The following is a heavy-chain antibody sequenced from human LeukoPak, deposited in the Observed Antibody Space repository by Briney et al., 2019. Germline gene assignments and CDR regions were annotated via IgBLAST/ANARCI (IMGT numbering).Heavy chain of an antibody. CDR3: AKVIVVVITVFDY. J-gene: IGHJ4*02. Sequence: RGSLRLSCAASGFTFSSYAMSWVRQAPGKGLEWVSAISGSGGSTYYADSVKGRFTISRDNSKNTLYLQMNSLRAEDTAVYYCAKVIVVVITVFDYWGQGTLVTVSS. CDR2: ISGSGGST. CDR1: GFTFSSYA. D-gene: IGHD3-22*01. V-gene: IGHV3-23*01.